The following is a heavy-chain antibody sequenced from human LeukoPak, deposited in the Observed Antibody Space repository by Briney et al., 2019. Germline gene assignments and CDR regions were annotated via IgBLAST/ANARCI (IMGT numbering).Heavy chain of an antibody. CDR2: MHYNGGT. D-gene: IGHD4-17*01. CDR1: GGATSSYY. CDR3: ARRGHDYGSSPFDY. Sequence: SENLSLTCTVTGGATSSYYWSWIRQSPGKGLEWIGYMHYNGGTNFNPSLKSRVTISLDTSKNQVSLKVSSVIAADTAVYYCARRGHDYGSSPFDYWGQGTLVIVSS. V-gene: IGHV4-59*01. J-gene: IGHJ4*02.